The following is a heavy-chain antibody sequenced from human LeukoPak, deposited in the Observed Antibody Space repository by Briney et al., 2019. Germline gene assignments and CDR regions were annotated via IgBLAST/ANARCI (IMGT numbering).Heavy chain of an antibody. J-gene: IGHJ6*02. D-gene: IGHD6-19*01. CDR1: GFTFSSYG. CDR2: ISYDGSNK. V-gene: IGHV3-30*18. CDR3: AKSHSRSSSGWYGYYYYYGMDV. Sequence: GGSPRLSCAASGFTFSSYGMHWVRQAPGKGLEWVAVISYDGSNKYYADSVKGRFTISRDNSKNTLYLQMNSLRAEDTAVYYCAKSHSRSSSGWYGYYYYYGMDVWGQGTTVTVSS.